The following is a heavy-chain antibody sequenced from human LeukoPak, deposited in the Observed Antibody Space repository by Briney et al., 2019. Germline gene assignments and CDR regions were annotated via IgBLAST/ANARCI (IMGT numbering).Heavy chain of an antibody. Sequence: GGSLRLSCAASGFTVSSYGLHWVRQAPGKGLEWVALISYDGSNKDYADSVRGRFTISRDSSKNTLYLQMNFLRAEDTAVYYCAKDRGVVGGTRASDYWGQGTLVTVSS. CDR2: ISYDGSNK. D-gene: IGHD1-26*01. V-gene: IGHV3-30*18. CDR3: AKDRGVVGGTRASDY. J-gene: IGHJ4*02. CDR1: GFTVSSYG.